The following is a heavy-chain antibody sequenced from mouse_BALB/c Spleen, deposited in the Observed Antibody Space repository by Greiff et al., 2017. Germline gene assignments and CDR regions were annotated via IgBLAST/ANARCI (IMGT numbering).Heavy chain of an antibody. CDR3: TRRGPLYDFDY. CDR1: GYSFTSYW. V-gene: IGHV1-5*01. Sequence: VQLQQSGTVLARPGASVKMSCKASGYSFTSYWMHWVKQRPGQGLEWIGAIYPGNSDTSYNQKFTGKAKLTAVTSASTAYMELSSLTNEDSAVYYCTRRGPLYDFDYWGQGTTLTVSS. J-gene: IGHJ2*01. D-gene: IGHD6-1*01. CDR2: IYPGNSDT.